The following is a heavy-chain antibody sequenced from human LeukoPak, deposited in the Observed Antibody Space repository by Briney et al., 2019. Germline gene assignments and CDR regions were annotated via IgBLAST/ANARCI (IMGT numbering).Heavy chain of an antibody. CDR2: IKKDGSQK. CDR3: TRVFAGYDVSDY. J-gene: IGHJ4*02. Sequence: PGGSLRLSCAASGFTFSSFWMSWVRQAPGKGLEWVANIKKDGSQKYYVDSVEGRFTISRDNAKNSLYLQMDSLRVDDTAVYYCTRVFAGYDVSDYWGQGTLVTVSS. CDR1: GFTFSSFW. V-gene: IGHV3-7*03. D-gene: IGHD3-3*01.